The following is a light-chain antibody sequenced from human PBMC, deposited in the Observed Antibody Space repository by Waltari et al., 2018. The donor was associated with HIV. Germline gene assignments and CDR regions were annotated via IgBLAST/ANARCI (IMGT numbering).Light chain of an antibody. CDR1: SSNIGSNY. J-gene: IGLJ2*01. CDR3: AAWDDSLSGPV. CDR2: RKN. Sequence: QSVLTQSPSASGTPGQRVTISCSGSSSNIGSNYVYWYQQLPGTTPKLLIYRKNQRPSGVRDRCSGSRSGTSASPAISGLRAEEEGDYDCAAWDDSLSGPVFGGGTKLTVL. V-gene: IGLV1-47*01.